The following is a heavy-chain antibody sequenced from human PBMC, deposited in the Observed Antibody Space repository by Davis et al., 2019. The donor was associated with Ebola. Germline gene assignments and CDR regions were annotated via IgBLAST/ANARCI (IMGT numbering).Heavy chain of an antibody. Sequence: GESLKISCAASGFTFSSYWMSWVRQAPGKGLEWVANIKQDGSEKYYVDSVKGQFTFSRDNAKNSLYLQMNSLRAEDTAVYYCARDGIQLWFTSGMDVWGQGTTVTVSS. D-gene: IGHD5-18*01. CDR1: GFTFSSYW. CDR2: IKQDGSEK. CDR3: ARDGIQLWFTSGMDV. J-gene: IGHJ6*02. V-gene: IGHV3-7*03.